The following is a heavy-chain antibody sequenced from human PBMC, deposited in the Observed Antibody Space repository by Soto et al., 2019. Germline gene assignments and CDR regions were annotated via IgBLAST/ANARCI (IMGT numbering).Heavy chain of an antibody. Sequence: ASVKVSCKASGYTFTIYDINWVRQATGQGLEWMGWMNPNSGNTGYAQKFQGRVTMTRNTSISTAYMELSSLRSEDTAVYYCARVSSGSGYDPRAVIDYWGQGTLVTVSS. CDR2: MNPNSGNT. D-gene: IGHD5-12*01. CDR3: ARVSSGSGYDPRAVIDY. CDR1: GYTFTIYD. V-gene: IGHV1-8*01. J-gene: IGHJ4*02.